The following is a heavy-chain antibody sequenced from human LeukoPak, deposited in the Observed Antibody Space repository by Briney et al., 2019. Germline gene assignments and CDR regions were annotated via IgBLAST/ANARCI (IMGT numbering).Heavy chain of an antibody. CDR3: ARDLSQKAFDY. Sequence: PGRSLRLSCAASGFTFSSYAMHWVRQAPGKGLEWVAVISYDGSNKYYADSVKGRFTISRDNSKNTLYLQMNSLRAEDTAVYYCARDLSQKAFDYWGQGTLVTVSS. V-gene: IGHV3-30-3*01. J-gene: IGHJ4*02. CDR2: ISYDGSNK. CDR1: GFTFSSYA.